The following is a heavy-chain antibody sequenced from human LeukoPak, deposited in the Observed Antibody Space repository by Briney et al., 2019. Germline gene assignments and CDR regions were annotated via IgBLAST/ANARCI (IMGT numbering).Heavy chain of an antibody. J-gene: IGHJ3*02. CDR1: GFTFSSYS. CDR2: ISSSSSYI. CDR3: ARRVVSGSDAFDI. Sequence: EGSLRLSCAASGFTFSSYSMNWVRQAPGKGLEWVSSISSSSSYIYYADSVKGRFTISRDNAKNSLYLQMNSLRAEDTAVYYCARRVVSGSDAFDIWGQGTMVTVSS. V-gene: IGHV3-21*01. D-gene: IGHD2-15*01.